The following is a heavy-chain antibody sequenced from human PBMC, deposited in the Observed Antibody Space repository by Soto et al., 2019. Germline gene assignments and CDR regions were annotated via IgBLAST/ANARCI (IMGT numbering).Heavy chain of an antibody. CDR3: AKGGVLLWSGEPEYYGMDV. Sequence: GGSLRLSCAASGFTFSSYGMHWVRQAPGKGLEWVAVISYDGSNKYYADSVKGRFTISRDNSKNTLYLQMNSLRAEDTAVYYCAKGGVLLWSGEPEYYGMDVWGQGTTVTVSS. CDR2: ISYDGSNK. D-gene: IGHD3-3*01. V-gene: IGHV3-30*18. CDR1: GFTFSSYG. J-gene: IGHJ6*02.